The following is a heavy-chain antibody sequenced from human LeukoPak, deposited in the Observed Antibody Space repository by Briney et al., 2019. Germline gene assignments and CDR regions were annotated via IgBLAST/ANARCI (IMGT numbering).Heavy chain of an antibody. CDR1: GFTFSSYW. J-gene: IGHJ4*02. Sequence: GGSLRLSCATSGFTFSSYWMTWVPQAPGQGLEWVANINLDGSVQWYADSVKGRFTVSRDNAKNSVYLQMNSLRGEDTAVYYCAREGGVADYWGQGTLVTVSS. CDR3: AREGGVADY. D-gene: IGHD3-16*01. V-gene: IGHV3-7*01. CDR2: INLDGSVQ.